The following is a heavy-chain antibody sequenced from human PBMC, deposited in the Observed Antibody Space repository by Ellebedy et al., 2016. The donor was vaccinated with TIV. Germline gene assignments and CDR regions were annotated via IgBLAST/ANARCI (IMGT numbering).Heavy chain of an antibody. J-gene: IGHJ4*02. CDR2: ISYDGSNK. D-gene: IGHD5-18*01. Sequence: GGSLRLSCAASGFTFSSYGMHWVRQAPGKGLEWVAVISYDGSNKYYADSVKGRFTISRDNSKNTLYLQMNSLRAEDTAVYYCARDYRGYSYGYFDYWGQGTLVTVSS. CDR3: ARDYRGYSYGYFDY. CDR1: GFTFSSYG. V-gene: IGHV3-30*03.